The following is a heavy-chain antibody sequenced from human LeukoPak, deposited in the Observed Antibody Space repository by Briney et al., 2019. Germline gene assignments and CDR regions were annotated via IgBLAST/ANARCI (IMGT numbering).Heavy chain of an antibody. D-gene: IGHD5-18*01. Sequence: GSSVKVSCKASGGTFSSYAISWVRQAPGQGLEWMGGIIPIFGTANYAQKFQGRVTITTDESPSTAYMELSSLRSEDTAVYYCASSPRGYSYGTYFDYWGQGTLVTVSS. V-gene: IGHV1-69*05. CDR1: GGTFSSYA. CDR2: IIPIFGTA. CDR3: ASSPRGYSYGTYFDY. J-gene: IGHJ4*02.